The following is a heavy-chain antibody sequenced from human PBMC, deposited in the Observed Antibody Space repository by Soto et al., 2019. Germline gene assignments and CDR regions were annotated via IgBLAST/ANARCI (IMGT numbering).Heavy chain of an antibody. D-gene: IGHD1-7*01. J-gene: IGHJ4*02. CDR1: GFTFSSYD. CDR2: ISSNGGTT. V-gene: IGHV3-64*01. CDR3: VRRVSGNYDY. Sequence: EVQLAESGGGMVQPGGSLRLSCVASGFTFSSYDMHWVRQAPGKGLEYVSSISSNGGTTYYGNSVKGRFTISRDNSKNPSYIKMGSLRAEDMAVYYCVRRVSGNYDYGGQGTLVTVSS.